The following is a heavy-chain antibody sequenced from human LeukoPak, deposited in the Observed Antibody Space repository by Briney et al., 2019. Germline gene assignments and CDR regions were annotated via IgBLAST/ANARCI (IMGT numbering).Heavy chain of an antibody. J-gene: IGHJ3*01. CDR1: GFSFSDYY. D-gene: IGHD1-7*01. V-gene: IGHV3-23*01. CDR3: ARTQGAFDV. Sequence: GGSLRLSCAASGFSFSDYYMSWIRQAPGKGLEWVSAISGSGGSTYYADSVKGRFTISRDNSKNTLYLQMNSLRAEDTAVYYCARTQGAFDVWGQGTMVTVSS. CDR2: ISGSGGST.